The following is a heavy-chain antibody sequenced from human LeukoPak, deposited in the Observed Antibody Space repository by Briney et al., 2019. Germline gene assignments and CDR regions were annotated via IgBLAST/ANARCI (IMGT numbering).Heavy chain of an antibody. CDR1: GGSISSYY. CDR3: ARDNWNYGSSMDV. V-gene: IGHV4-59*01. CDR2: IYYSGST. Sequence: TSQTLSLTCTVSGGSISSYYWSWIRQPPGKGLEWIGYIYYSGSTNYNPSLKSRVTISVDTSKNQFSLKLSSVTAADTAVYYCARDNWNYGSSMDVWGQGTTVTVSS. D-gene: IGHD1-7*01. J-gene: IGHJ6*02.